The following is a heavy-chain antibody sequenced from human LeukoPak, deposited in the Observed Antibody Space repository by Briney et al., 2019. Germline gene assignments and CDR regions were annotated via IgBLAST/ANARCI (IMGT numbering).Heavy chain of an antibody. D-gene: IGHD6-13*01. Sequence: PGGSLRLSCAASGFTFSSYAMNWVRQAPGKGLEWVSSISSSSSYIYYADSVKGRFTISRDNAKNSLYLQMNSLRAEDTAVYYCARETIAIAAAGTGDDYWGQGTLVTVSS. J-gene: IGHJ4*02. V-gene: IGHV3-21*01. CDR3: ARETIAIAAAGTGDDY. CDR2: ISSSSSYI. CDR1: GFTFSSYA.